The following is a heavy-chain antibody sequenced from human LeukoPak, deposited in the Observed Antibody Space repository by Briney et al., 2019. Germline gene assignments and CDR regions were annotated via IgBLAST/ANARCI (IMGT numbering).Heavy chain of an antibody. J-gene: IGHJ4*02. CDR1: GGSISSYY. CDR3: ARTDYYDSSGYYLYYFDY. D-gene: IGHD3-22*01. CDR2: IYYSGST. V-gene: IGHV4-59*12. Sequence: PSETLSLTCTVSGGSISSYYWSWIRQPPGKGLEWIGYIYYSGSTNYNPSLKSRVTISVDKSKNQFSLKLSSVTAADTAVYYCARTDYYDSSGYYLYYFDYWGQGTLVTVSS.